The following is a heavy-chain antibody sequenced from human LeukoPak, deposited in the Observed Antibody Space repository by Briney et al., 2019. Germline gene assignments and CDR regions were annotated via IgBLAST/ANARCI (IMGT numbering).Heavy chain of an antibody. D-gene: IGHD3-3*01. J-gene: IGHJ2*01. Sequence: SVKVSCKASGGTFSSYAISWVRQAPGQGLEWMGRIIPILGIANYTQKFQGRVTITADKSTSTAYMELSSLRSEDTAVYYCARAPASIFGVVSDRSPIWYFDLWGRGTLVTVSS. CDR2: IIPILGIA. CDR1: GGTFSSYA. CDR3: ARAPASIFGVVSDRSPIWYFDL. V-gene: IGHV1-69*04.